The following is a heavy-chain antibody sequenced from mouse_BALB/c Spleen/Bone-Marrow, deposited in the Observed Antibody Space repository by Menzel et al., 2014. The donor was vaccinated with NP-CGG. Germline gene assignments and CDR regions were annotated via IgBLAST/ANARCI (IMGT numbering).Heavy chain of an antibody. D-gene: IGHD4-1*01. Sequence: DVQLQESGTDLVKPGASVKLSCTASGFNIKDTYMHWVKQRPEQGLDWIGRIDPASGNIQYDPKFQGRAAITADTSSNTAYLQLSSLTSEDTAVYYCASLTGTSDYWGQGTPLTVSS. CDR1: GFNIKDTY. J-gene: IGHJ2*01. CDR2: IDPASGNI. V-gene: IGHV14-3*02. CDR3: ASLTGTSDY.